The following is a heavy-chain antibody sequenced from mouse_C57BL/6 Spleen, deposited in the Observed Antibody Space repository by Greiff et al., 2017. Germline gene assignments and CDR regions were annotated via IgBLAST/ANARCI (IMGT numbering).Heavy chain of an antibody. J-gene: IGHJ2*01. Sequence: QVQLQQPGAELVRPGSSVKLSCKASGYTFTSYWMDWVKQRPGQGLEWIGNLYPSDSETHYNQKFKDKAPLTVDKSSSTAYMQLSSLTSEDSAVYYCARWDYDEAYFDYWGQGTTLTVSS. D-gene: IGHD2-4*01. CDR2: LYPSDSET. V-gene: IGHV1-61*01. CDR3: ARWDYDEAYFDY. CDR1: GYTFTSYW.